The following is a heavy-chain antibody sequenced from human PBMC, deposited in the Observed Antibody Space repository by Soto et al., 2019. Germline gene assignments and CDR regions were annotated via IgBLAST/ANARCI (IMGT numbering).Heavy chain of an antibody. CDR2: IKYSGTT. Sequence: SETLSLTCTVSGGSISSSRCHRGWIRQPPGKGLEWIASIKYSGTTFYNPSLKSRVTISVDKSKNQFSLNLSSVTAADTAVYYCARVLGGRPFNWFDPWGQGTLGTVSS. CDR3: ARVLGGRPFNWFDP. J-gene: IGHJ5*02. CDR1: GGSISSSRCH. D-gene: IGHD3-16*01. V-gene: IGHV4-39*07.